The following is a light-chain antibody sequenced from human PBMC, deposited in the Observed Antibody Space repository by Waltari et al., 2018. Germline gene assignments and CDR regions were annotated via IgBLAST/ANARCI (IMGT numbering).Light chain of an antibody. J-gene: IGKJ1*01. Sequence: DIQMTQSPSTLSASVGDRVTIPCRASQSISSWLAWYQQKPGKAPKLLIYKASSLESGVPSRFSGSGSGTEFTLTISSLQPDDFATYYCQQYNILGTFGQGTKVEIK. CDR1: QSISSW. V-gene: IGKV1-5*03. CDR2: KAS. CDR3: QQYNILGT.